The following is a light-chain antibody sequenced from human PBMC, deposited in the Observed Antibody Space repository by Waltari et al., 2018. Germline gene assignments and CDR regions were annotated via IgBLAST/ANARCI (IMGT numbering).Light chain of an antibody. Sequence: SYELTQPPSVSVSPGQTASITCSGDKLGDKYASWYQQKPGQAPVMVIYEDKKRPSGSPERFSGANSGNTATLTISGTQAMDEADYYWQAWDNSIVIFGGGTKLTVL. CDR2: EDK. J-gene: IGLJ2*01. CDR3: QAWDNSIVI. CDR1: KLGDKY. V-gene: IGLV3-1*01.